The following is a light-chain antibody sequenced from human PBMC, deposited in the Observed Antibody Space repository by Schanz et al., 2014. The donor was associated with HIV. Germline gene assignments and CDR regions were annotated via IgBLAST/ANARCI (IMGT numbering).Light chain of an antibody. CDR1: QSLLYSNGYTY. CDR3: MQALQSPWT. Sequence: DIVMTQSPLSLPVTPGESASISCNSSQSLLYSNGYTYLDWYLQRPGQSPQLLIYLGSNRASGVPDRVSGGGSGTDFTLHISKVEAEDVGVYYCMQALQSPWTFGQGTKVEIK. V-gene: IGKV2-28*01. CDR2: LGS. J-gene: IGKJ1*01.